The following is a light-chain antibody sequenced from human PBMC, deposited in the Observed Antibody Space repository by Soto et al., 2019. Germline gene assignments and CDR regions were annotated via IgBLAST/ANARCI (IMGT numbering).Light chain of an antibody. Sequence: EIVLTQSPATLSLSPGERATLSCSVSQSVSSYLAWYQQKPGQAPRLLIYEASNRATGIPVRFSGSGYGTDFTLTISILEPEDFAVYYCQQRSNWPYTFGQGTKLEIK. J-gene: IGKJ2*01. V-gene: IGKV3-11*01. CDR1: QSVSSY. CDR3: QQRSNWPYT. CDR2: EAS.